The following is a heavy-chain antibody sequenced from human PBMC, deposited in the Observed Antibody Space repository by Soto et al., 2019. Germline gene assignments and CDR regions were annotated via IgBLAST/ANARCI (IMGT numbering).Heavy chain of an antibody. CDR1: GVSTRSYY. CDR2: TYHSGNT. CDR3: ARDQSGTQYFDL. Sequence: QVQLQESGPGLVKPSETLSLSCTVSGVSTRSYYWSWIRQPPGKGLEWIGYTYHSGNTKYNASLKSRVTRSVDTSKNQVSLRLNSVTAADTAVYYCARDQSGTQYFDLWGRGTLVPVSS. D-gene: IGHD1-7*01. V-gene: IGHV4-59*01. J-gene: IGHJ2*01.